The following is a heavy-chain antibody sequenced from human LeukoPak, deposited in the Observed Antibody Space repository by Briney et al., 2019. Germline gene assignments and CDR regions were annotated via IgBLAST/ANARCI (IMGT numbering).Heavy chain of an antibody. D-gene: IGHD2-2*01. V-gene: IGHV3-7*05. J-gene: IGHJ4*02. Sequence: GGSLRLSCAASGFSFSSYWMSWVRQAPEKGLEWVANIKQDGSDKYYMDSVKGRLTISRDNSKNSLYLQMDSLRAEDTAVYYCARTQCISTRCSHYFDSWGQGTLVTVSS. CDR1: GFSFSSYW. CDR3: ARTQCISTRCSHYFDS. CDR2: IKQDGSDK.